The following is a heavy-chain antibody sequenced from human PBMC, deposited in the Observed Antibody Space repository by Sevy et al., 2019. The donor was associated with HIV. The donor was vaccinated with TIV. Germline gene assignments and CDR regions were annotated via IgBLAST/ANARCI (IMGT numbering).Heavy chain of an antibody. CDR2: IYHSGST. CDR1: NYSISSGYY. V-gene: IGHV4-38-2*01. CDR3: ARASGGDRLDYYGMDV. D-gene: IGHD2-15*01. Sequence: SETLSLTCAVSNYSISSGYYWGWIRQSPGKGLEWIGNIYHSGSTYYNPSLKSRVTISVDASKNYFSLRLTSVTAADTAVYYCARASGGDRLDYYGMDVWGQGTTVTVPS. J-gene: IGHJ6*02.